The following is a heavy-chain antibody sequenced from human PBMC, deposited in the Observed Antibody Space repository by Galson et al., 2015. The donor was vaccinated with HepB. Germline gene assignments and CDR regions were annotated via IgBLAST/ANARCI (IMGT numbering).Heavy chain of an antibody. Sequence: SLRLSCAASGFSFSSYWMHWVRQTPAKGLVYVSRINSDGLSTSYADSVKGRFTVSRDNAKNTLYLQMNSLRADDSAVYYCARSLRWLSSNYNYYMDVWGEGTTVTVSS. J-gene: IGHJ6*03. CDR3: ARSLRWLSSNYNYYMDV. CDR2: INSDGLST. D-gene: IGHD4-23*01. CDR1: GFSFSSYW. V-gene: IGHV3-74*01.